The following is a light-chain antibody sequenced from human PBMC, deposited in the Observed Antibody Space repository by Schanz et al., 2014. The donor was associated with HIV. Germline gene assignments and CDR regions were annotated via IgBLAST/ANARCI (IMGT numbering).Light chain of an antibody. CDR1: QSISSS. CDR2: AAS. V-gene: IGKV1-39*01. J-gene: IGKJ4*01. CDR3: QQSYSTPLT. Sequence: DIQMTQSPSSLSASVGDRVTISCRASQSISSSLNWYQQKPGKAPNLLIYAASSLHSGVPSRFSGSGSGTDFTLTISSLQPEDYATYYCQQSYSTPLTFGGGTKVEIK.